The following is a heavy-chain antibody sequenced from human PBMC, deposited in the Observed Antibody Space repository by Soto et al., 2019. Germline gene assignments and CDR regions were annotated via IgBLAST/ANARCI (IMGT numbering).Heavy chain of an antibody. Sequence: GGSLRLSCAASGFTFTSYIMNWVRQAPGQGLEWVSYITSKSTTIKYADSVEGRFTVSRDNAKNSLYLQLNSLRDEDTAVYYCAREMGACSDSSCYPGPYDSWGQGTLVTVSS. CDR1: GFTFTSYI. CDR3: AREMGACSDSSCYPGPYDS. V-gene: IGHV3-48*02. J-gene: IGHJ4*02. CDR2: ITSKSTTI. D-gene: IGHD3-16*01.